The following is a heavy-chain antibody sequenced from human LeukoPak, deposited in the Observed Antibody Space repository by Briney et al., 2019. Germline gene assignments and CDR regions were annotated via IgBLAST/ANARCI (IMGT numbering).Heavy chain of an antibody. V-gene: IGHV4-59*01. D-gene: IGHD3-16*01. CDR1: GGSFSNYY. Sequence: PETLSLTCTVSGGSFSNYYWNWIRQPPGKGLEWLGNIHYSGNTHYSPALKSRVTISADTSKNQFSLKLTSVTAADTAVYYCAGDSRLGEKWGQGTLVTVSS. J-gene: IGHJ4*02. CDR2: IHYSGNT. CDR3: AGDSRLGEK.